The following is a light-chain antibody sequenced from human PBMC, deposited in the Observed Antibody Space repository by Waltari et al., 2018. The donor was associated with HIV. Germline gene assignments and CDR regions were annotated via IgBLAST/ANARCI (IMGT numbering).Light chain of an antibody. J-gene: IGLJ2*01. CDR3: QSYDSNYVV. CDR1: SGSIGFNF. V-gene: IGLV6-57*04. CDR2: EDD. Sequence: FMLTQPHSVSESPGETVTISCPRSSGSIGFNFVTWYQQRPGSAPTTVIYEDDRRPSGVPDRFSGSIDRSSNSASLTISGLEPEDEADYYCQSYDSNYVVFGGGTKLTVL.